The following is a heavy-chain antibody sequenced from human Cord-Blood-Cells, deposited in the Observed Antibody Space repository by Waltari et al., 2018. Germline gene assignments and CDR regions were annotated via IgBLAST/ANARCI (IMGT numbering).Heavy chain of an antibody. CDR2: IIPIFGTA. CDR3: ARGLGRIAARADAFDI. D-gene: IGHD6-6*01. Sequence: QVQLVQSGAEVKKPGSSVKVSCKASGGTFSSYSISWVRQAPGQGLEWMGGIIPIFGTANYAQKFQGRVTITADESTSTAYMELSSLRSEDTAVYYCARGLGRIAARADAFDIWGQGTMVTVSS. V-gene: IGHV1-69*12. CDR1: GGTFSSYS. J-gene: IGHJ3*02.